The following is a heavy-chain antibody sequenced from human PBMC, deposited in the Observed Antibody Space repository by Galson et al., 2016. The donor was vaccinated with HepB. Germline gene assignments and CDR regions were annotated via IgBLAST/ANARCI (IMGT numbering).Heavy chain of an antibody. V-gene: IGHV1-18*04. Sequence: SVKVSCKASGYAFTRYGITWVRQAPGQGLERMGWISGYNGLRNYAQKFRGRVTMTTDTSTNVAYMKLRSLRSDDTAVYYCARDRNPINWYFDLWGRGTLVTVSS. J-gene: IGHJ2*01. CDR2: ISGYNGLR. CDR1: GYAFTRYG. CDR3: ARDRNPINWYFDL.